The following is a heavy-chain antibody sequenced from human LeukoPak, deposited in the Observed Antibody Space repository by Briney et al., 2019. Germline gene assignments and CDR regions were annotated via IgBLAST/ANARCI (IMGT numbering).Heavy chain of an antibody. CDR2: IRYDGSNK. CDR3: ARAGLKQQLVGWFDP. CDR1: GFTFSSYG. V-gene: IGHV3-30*02. J-gene: IGHJ5*02. D-gene: IGHD6-13*01. Sequence: PGGSLRLSCAASGFTFSSYGMHWVRQAPGKGLEWVAFIRYDGSNKYYADSVKGRFTISRDNSKNTLYLQMNSLRAEDTAVYYCARAGLKQQLVGWFDPWGQGTLVTVSS.